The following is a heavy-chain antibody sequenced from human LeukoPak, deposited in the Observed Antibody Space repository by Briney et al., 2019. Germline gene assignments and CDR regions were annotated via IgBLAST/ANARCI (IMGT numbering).Heavy chain of an antibody. Sequence: GGSLRLSCATSGFTFSSYWMHWVRQAPGKGLVWVSRINSDGSSTSYADSVRGRFSISRDNAKNTLYLQMNSLRAEDTAVYYCARGLSGFASSLGYWGQGALVTVSA. J-gene: IGHJ4*02. CDR1: GFTFSSYW. D-gene: IGHD2-2*01. V-gene: IGHV3-74*01. CDR2: INSDGSST. CDR3: ARGLSGFASSLGY.